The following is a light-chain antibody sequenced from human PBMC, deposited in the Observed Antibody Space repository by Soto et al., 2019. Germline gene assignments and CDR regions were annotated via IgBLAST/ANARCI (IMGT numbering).Light chain of an antibody. Sequence: EIVLTQSPGTLSLSPGERATLSCRASQSVSRSYLAWYQQKPGQAPRLLIYGASTTATGIPDRFSGSGSGTDFTLTISRLEPEDFVVYYCQQYGSSPPYTFGQGTKLEIK. CDR2: GAS. V-gene: IGKV3-20*01. CDR3: QQYGSSPPYT. CDR1: QSVSRSY. J-gene: IGKJ2*01.